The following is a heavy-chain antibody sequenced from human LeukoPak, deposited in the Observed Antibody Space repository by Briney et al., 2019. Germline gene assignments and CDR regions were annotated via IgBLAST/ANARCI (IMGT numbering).Heavy chain of an antibody. CDR1: GFTFTTYA. Sequence: PGGSLRLSCAASGFTFTTYAITWVRQAPGKGLEWVSSIGAGGAATFYSDSVKGRFTISRDNSMNTLYLQMNSLRADDTAVYYCGRPTKFWLIQGDGVDVWGQGTTVTVSS. D-gene: IGHD6-19*01. V-gene: IGHV3-23*01. CDR3: GRPTKFWLIQGDGVDV. CDR2: IGAGGAAT. J-gene: IGHJ6*02.